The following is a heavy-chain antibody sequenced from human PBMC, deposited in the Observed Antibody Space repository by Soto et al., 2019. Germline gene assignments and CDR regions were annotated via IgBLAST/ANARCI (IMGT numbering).Heavy chain of an antibody. J-gene: IGHJ4*02. CDR3: ARQPGATRADY. Sequence: GESLKISCKASGYSFTTYWIGWVRQMPGKGLEWMGIIYPGDSDTRYSPSFQGQVTISADKSNNTAYLQWTSLKASNTAMYYCARQPGATRADYWGQGTLVTVSS. D-gene: IGHD1-26*01. V-gene: IGHV5-51*01. CDR2: IYPGDSDT. CDR1: GYSFTTYW.